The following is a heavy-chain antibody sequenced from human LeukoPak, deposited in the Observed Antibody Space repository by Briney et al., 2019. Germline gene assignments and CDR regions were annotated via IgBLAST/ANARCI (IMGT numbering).Heavy chain of an antibody. CDR3: ARSFTMTGTWFDP. Sequence: SETLSLTCTVSGGSISSSSYYWGWIRQPPGKGLEWIGSIYYSGSTYYNPSLKSRVTISVDTSKNQFSLKLSSVTAADTAVYYCARSFTMTGTWFDPWGQGTLVTVSS. J-gene: IGHJ5*02. D-gene: IGHD1-1*01. CDR1: GGSISSSSYY. V-gene: IGHV4-39*01. CDR2: IYYSGST.